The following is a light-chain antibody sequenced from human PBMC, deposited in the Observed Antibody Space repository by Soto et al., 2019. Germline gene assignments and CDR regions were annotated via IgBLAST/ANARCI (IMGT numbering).Light chain of an antibody. CDR1: QSLLHSNGYNY. CDR2: LGS. V-gene: IGKV2-28*01. CDR3: MQALQSPFT. J-gene: IGKJ3*01. Sequence: DIVMTQSPLSLPVTPGEPASISCRSSQSLLHSNGYNYLDWYLQKPGQSPQLLIYLGSTRASGVPDRFSGSESGTDFTLKISRVEAEDVGVYYCMQALQSPFTLGPGTKVDIK.